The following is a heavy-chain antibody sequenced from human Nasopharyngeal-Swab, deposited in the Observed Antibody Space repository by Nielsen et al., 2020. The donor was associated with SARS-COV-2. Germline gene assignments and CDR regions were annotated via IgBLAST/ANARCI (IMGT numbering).Heavy chain of an antibody. CDR3: VKDLRGRYGFES. D-gene: IGHD3-16*01. Sequence: GESLKISCSASGFTFSIHAMHWVRQAPGKGLEYVSTINDYEDRLYYADSVKGRFTISRDNSKNTLYLQMSSLRPEDMAVYWCVKDLRGRYGFESWGQGTMVTVSS. CDR1: GFTFSIHA. J-gene: IGHJ3*02. CDR2: INDYEDRL. V-gene: IGHV3-64D*06.